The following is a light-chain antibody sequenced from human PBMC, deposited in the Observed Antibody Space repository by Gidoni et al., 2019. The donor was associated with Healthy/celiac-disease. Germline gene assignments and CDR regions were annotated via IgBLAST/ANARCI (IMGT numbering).Light chain of an antibody. CDR2: AAS. Sequence: DIQMTQSPSSLSASEGDRVTLTCRASQSIISYLNWYQQKPGKAPKLLIYAASSLQSGVPSRFSGSGFGTDFTLTIRSLQPEDFATYYCQQSYSTPQLTFGGGTKVEIK. CDR1: QSIISY. V-gene: IGKV1-39*01. J-gene: IGKJ4*01. CDR3: QQSYSTPQLT.